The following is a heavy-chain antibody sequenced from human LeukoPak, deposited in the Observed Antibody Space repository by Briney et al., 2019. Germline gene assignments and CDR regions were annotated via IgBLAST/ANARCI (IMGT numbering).Heavy chain of an antibody. D-gene: IGHD3-22*01. Sequence: GGSLRLSCAASGFTFSNAWMSWVRQAPGKGLEWVGRIKSKTDGGTTDYAAPVKGRFTISRDDSKNTLYLQMNSLRAEDTAVYYCAKGGGYYDTSGPTFSNWGEGTLVTVSS. CDR1: GFTFSNAW. V-gene: IGHV3-15*01. CDR2: IKSKTDGGTT. CDR3: AKGGGYYDTSGPTFSN. J-gene: IGHJ4*02.